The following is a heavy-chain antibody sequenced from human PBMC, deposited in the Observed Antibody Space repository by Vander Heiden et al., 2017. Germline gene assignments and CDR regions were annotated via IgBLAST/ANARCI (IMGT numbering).Heavy chain of an antibody. CDR2: ISYDGSNK. J-gene: IGHJ4*02. Sequence: QVQLVESGGGVVQPGRSLRLSCAASGFTFSSYAMHWVRQAPGKGLEWVAVISYDGSNKYYADSVKGRFTISRDNSKNTLYLQMNSLRAEDTAVYYCARSYSSNYVLWDYWGQGTLVTVSS. V-gene: IGHV3-30-3*01. CDR1: GFTFSSYA. CDR3: ARSYSSNYVLWDY. D-gene: IGHD4-4*01.